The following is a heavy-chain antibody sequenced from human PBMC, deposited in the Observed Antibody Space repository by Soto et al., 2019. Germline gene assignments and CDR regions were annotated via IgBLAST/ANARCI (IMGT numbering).Heavy chain of an antibody. V-gene: IGHV4-34*01. CDR2: INLSGST. D-gene: IGHD3-10*01. CDR3: ARGRGPVRVGDS. J-gene: IGHJ4*02. Sequence: QVQLQLWGAGLLKPSETLSLTCAVYGGSFSGHYWNWIRQPPGKGLEWIGEINLSGSTDYNPSLKSRVTISMDTSKNQFSLKMISVTAADTAVYYCARGRGPVRVGDSWGQGTLVTVSS. CDR1: GGSFSGHY.